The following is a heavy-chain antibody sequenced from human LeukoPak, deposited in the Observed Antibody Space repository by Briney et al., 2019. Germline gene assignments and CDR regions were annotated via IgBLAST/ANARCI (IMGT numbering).Heavy chain of an antibody. CDR3: ARHVAQNWDYPEFDP. CDR2: IYYSDSGKM. V-gene: IGHV4-39*01. J-gene: IGHJ5*02. Sequence: SETLSLTCTVSGGSISRSNYYWGWIRQPPGKGLEWIGSIYYSDSGKMYYNPSLKSRVTISADTSKNQFSLKVSSVTAADTAVYYCARHVAQNWDYPEFDPWGQGTLVTVSS. D-gene: IGHD1-7*01. CDR1: GGSISRSNYY.